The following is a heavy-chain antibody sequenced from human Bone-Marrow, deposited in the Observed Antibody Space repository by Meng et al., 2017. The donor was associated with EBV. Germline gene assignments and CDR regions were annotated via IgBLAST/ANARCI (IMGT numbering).Heavy chain of an antibody. CDR1: SGPIASSIW. D-gene: IGHD4-23*01. CDR2: IYHSGST. J-gene: IGHJ4*02. V-gene: IGHV4-4*02. Sequence: GPGLASASGTLSVTGAASSGPIASSIWGSWARQPPGKGLEWIGEIYHSGSTNHNPSLKGRVTISVDKSKAQFSLKLSSVNAADTAVYSCARLPDYGGNYGDYWGQGTLVTVSS. CDR3: ARLPDYGGNYGDY.